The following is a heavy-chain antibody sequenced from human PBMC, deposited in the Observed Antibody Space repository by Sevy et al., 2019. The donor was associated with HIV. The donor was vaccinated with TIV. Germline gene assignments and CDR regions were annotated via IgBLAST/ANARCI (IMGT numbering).Heavy chain of an antibody. CDR3: ARDHYDSSGFDY. CDR1: GGYINSYY. V-gene: IGHV4-59*01. CDR2: IFYSGST. Sequence: SETLSLTCTVSGGYINSYYWSWIRQPPGKGLEWIGYIFYSGSTNYNPSLKSRVTISVDTSKNQFSLNLTSVTAADTAVYYCARDHYDSSGFDYWGQGTLVTVSS. J-gene: IGHJ4*02. D-gene: IGHD3-22*01.